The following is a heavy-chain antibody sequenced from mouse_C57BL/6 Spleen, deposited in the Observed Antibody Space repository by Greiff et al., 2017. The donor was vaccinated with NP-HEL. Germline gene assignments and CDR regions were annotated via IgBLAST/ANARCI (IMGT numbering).Heavy chain of an antibody. CDR1: GYAFRSSW. V-gene: IGHV1-82*01. J-gene: IGHJ3*01. CDR3: ANYDYAWFAY. D-gene: IGHD2-4*01. CDR2: IYPGDGDT. Sequence: QVQLKQSGPELVKPGASVKISCKASGYAFRSSWMNWVKQRPGKGLEWIGRIYPGDGDTNYNGKFKGKATLTADKSSSTAYMQLSSLTSEDSAVYFCANYDYAWFAYWGQGTLVTVSA.